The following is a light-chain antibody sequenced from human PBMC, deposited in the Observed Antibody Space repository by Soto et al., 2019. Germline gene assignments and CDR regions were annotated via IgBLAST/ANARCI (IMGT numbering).Light chain of an antibody. V-gene: IGLV2-14*01. J-gene: IGLJ2*01. CDR1: SRDVGGYNY. CDR2: EVS. CDR3: SSYSGSSTLV. Sequence: QSALTQPASVSGSPGQSLTISCTGTSRDVGGYNYVSWYQQLPGKAPKLMIYEVSNRPSGVSNRFSGSKSGNTASLTISGLQAEDEADYYCSSYSGSSTLVFGGGTKLTVL.